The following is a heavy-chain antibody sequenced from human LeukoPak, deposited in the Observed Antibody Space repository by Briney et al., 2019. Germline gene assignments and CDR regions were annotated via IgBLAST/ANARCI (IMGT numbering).Heavy chain of an antibody. CDR3: ARDPPSGTSDYDFWSGYSSYYYYYMDV. V-gene: IGHV3-30*01. Sequence: GGSLRLSCAASGFTFSSYAMHWVRQAPGKGLEWVAVISYDGSNKYYADSVKGRFTISRDNSKNTLYLQMNSLRAEDTAVYYCARDPPSGTSDYDFWSGYSSYYYYYMDVWGKGTTVTVSS. D-gene: IGHD3-3*01. J-gene: IGHJ6*03. CDR1: GFTFSSYA. CDR2: ISYDGSNK.